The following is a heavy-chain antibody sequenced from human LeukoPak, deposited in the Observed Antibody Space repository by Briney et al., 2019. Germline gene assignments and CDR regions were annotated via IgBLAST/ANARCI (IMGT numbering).Heavy chain of an antibody. V-gene: IGHV3-7*01. CDR1: GFTFNNYW. J-gene: IGHJ4*02. Sequence: GGSLRLSCAGSGFTFNNYWMNWVRQAPGKGLEGVANIKQDGSEKYYVDSVKGRFTISRDNAKNSPYLQMNSLRVEDTAVYYCARGRGFDSWGQGTLVTVSS. D-gene: IGHD3-10*01. CDR2: IKQDGSEK. CDR3: ARGRGFDS.